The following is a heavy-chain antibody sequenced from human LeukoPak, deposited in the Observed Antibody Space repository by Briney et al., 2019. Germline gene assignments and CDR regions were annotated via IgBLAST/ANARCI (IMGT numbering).Heavy chain of an antibody. J-gene: IGHJ4*02. Sequence: SVKVSCKASGYTFSSYGISWVRQAPGQGLEWLGWIGTYNGNTNYARKFQGRVTVTTDTSTSTAYMELRSLRSDDTAVYYCARGGHYDFWSDYYIFDYWGQGTLVTVSS. D-gene: IGHD3-3*01. V-gene: IGHV1-18*01. CDR3: ARGGHYDFWSDYYIFDY. CDR2: IGTYNGNT. CDR1: GYTFSSYG.